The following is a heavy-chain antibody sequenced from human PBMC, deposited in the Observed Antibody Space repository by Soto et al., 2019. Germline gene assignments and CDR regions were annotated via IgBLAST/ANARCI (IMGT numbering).Heavy chain of an antibody. CDR1: GGSISSYY. CDR2: IYYSGST. CDR3: ESLRKAYCGGDCYSRWFDP. J-gene: IGHJ5*02. Sequence: SETLSLTCTVSGGSISSYYWSWIRQPPGKGLEWIGYIYYSGSTNYNPSLKSRVTISVDTSKNQFSLKLSSVTAADTAVYYCESLRKAYCGGDCYSRWFDPWGQGTLVTVSS. V-gene: IGHV4-59*01. D-gene: IGHD2-21*02.